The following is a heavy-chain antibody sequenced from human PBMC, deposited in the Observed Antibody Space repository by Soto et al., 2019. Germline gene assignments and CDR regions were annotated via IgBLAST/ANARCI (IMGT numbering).Heavy chain of an antibody. CDR2: IIPIFGTA. D-gene: IGHD3-22*01. V-gene: IGHV1-69*13. CDR1: GGTFSSYA. J-gene: IGHJ4*02. CDR3: ASSGYYPNTGPYYFDH. Sequence: GASVKVSCKASGGTFSSYAISWVRQAPGQGLEWMGGIIPIFGTANYAQKFQGRVTITADESTSTAYMELSSLRSEDTAVYYCASSGYYPNTGPYYFDHWGQGTLVTVSS.